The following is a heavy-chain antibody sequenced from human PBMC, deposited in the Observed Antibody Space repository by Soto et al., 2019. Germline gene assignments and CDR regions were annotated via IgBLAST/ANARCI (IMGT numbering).Heavy chain of an antibody. D-gene: IGHD2-21*02. Sequence: QHPGKGLEWIGYIYYSGSTYYNPSLKSRVTISVDTSKNQFSLKLSSVTAADTAVYYCARDRIVVTAGIPYFYSVMAVRRHRSTDTVS. CDR3: ARDRIVVTAGIPYFYSVMAV. V-gene: IGHV4-31*02. J-gene: IGHJ6*02. CDR2: IYYSGST.